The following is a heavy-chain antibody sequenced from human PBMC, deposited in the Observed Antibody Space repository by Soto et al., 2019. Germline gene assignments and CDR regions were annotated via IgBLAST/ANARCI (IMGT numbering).Heavy chain of an antibody. CDR1: GFTFSSYS. V-gene: IGHV3-21*01. D-gene: IGHD6-6*01. Sequence: GGSLRLSCAASGFTFSSYSMNWVRQAPGKGLEWVSSISSSSSYIYYADSVKGRFTISRDNDKNSLYLQMKSMRAEDTAVYYCARPGIAARRGGYYYYYGMDVWGQGTTVTVSS. CDR2: ISSSSSYI. CDR3: ARPGIAARRGGYYYYYGMDV. J-gene: IGHJ6*02.